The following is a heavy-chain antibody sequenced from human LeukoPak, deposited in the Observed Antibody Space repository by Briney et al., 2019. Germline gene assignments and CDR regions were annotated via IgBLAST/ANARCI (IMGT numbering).Heavy chain of an antibody. J-gene: IGHJ4*02. CDR2: IIPIFGTA. Sequence: SVKVSCKASGGTFSSYAISWVRQAPGQGLEWMGGIIPIFGTANYAQKFQGRVTITADKSTSTAYMELSSLRSEDTAVYYCARVEGYCSGGSCYLDYWDQGTLVTVSS. D-gene: IGHD2-15*01. CDR1: GGTFSSYA. V-gene: IGHV1-69*06. CDR3: ARVEGYCSGGSCYLDY.